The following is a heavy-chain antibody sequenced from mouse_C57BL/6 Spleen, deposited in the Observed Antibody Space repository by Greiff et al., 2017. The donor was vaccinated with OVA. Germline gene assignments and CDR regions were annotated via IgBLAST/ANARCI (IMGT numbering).Heavy chain of an antibody. Sequence: QVQLQQPGAELVKPGASVKLSCKASGYTFTSYWMQWVKQRPGQGLEWIGEIDPSDSYTNYNQKFKGKATLTVDTSSSTAYMQLSSLTSEDSAVYYCARSRDYDGEGLVFAYWGQGTLVTVSA. J-gene: IGHJ3*01. V-gene: IGHV1-50*01. CDR1: GYTFTSYW. CDR2: IDPSDSYT. CDR3: ARSRDYDGEGLVFAY. D-gene: IGHD2-4*01.